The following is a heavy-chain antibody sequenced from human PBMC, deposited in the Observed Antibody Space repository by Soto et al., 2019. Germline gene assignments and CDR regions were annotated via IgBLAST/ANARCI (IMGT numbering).Heavy chain of an antibody. D-gene: IGHD2-15*01. CDR1: GFTFSSYV. CDR3: AKDGVVVVVPTGDYFDY. CDR2: ISGSGSRI. V-gene: IGHV3-23*01. J-gene: IGHJ4*02. Sequence: GGSLRLSCAASGFTFSSYVMSWVRQAPGKGLEWVAGISGSGSRIYYADSVKGRFTISRDNSKNTLYLQMNSLRAEDTAVYYRAKDGVVVVVPTGDYFDYWGQGTLVTVSS.